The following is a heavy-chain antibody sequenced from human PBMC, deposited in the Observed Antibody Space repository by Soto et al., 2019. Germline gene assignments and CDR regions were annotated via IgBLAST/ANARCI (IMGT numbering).Heavy chain of an antibody. D-gene: IGHD2-15*01. J-gene: IGHJ4*02. CDR3: ARPVYCSGGSCYSRGYFDY. V-gene: IGHV4-39*01. CDR1: GGSISSSSYY. Sequence: QLQLQESGPGLVKPSETLSLTCTVSGGSISSSSYYWGWIRQPPGKGLEWIGSIYYSGSTYYNPSLKSRVTISVDTSKNQFSLKLSSVTAADTAVYYCARPVYCSGGSCYSRGYFDYWGQGTLVTVSS. CDR2: IYYSGST.